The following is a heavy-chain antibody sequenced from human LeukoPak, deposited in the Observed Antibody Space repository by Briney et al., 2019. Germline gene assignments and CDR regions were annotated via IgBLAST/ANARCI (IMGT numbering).Heavy chain of an antibody. CDR2: IYSGGST. J-gene: IGHJ6*02. V-gene: IGHV3-66*04. CDR3: ARHIVVVPAAMDPHYYYYYGMDV. D-gene: IGHD2-2*01. Sequence: GGSLRLSCAASGFTFSSYWMSWVRQAPGKGLEWVSVIYSGGSTYYADSVKGRFTISRDNSKNTLYLQMNSLRAEDTAVYYCARHIVVVPAAMDPHYYYYYGMDVWGQGTTVTVSS. CDR1: GFTFSSYW.